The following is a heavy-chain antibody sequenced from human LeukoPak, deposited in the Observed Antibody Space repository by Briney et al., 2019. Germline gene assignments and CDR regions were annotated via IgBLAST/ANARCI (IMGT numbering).Heavy chain of an antibody. V-gene: IGHV5-51*01. CDR2: IYPGDSDT. D-gene: IGHD3-10*01. J-gene: IGHJ3*02. CDR3: ARRRSGIDDAFDI. Sequence: GEPLKISCKVSGYSFTSYWIGWVRQMPGKGLEWMGIIYPGDSDTRYSPSFQGQVTISADKSISTAYLQWSSLKASDTAMYYCARRRSGIDDAFDIWGQGTMVTVSS. CDR1: GYSFTSYW.